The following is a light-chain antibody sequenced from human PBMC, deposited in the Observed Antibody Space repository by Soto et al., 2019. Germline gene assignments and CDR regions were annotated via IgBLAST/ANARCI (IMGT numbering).Light chain of an antibody. CDR3: AAWDDSLNGLV. CDR2: NNN. J-gene: IGLJ1*01. CDR1: SSNIGSNT. Sequence: QSVLTQPPSASGTPGQRVTISCSGSSSNIGSNTVNWYQQLPGTAPKLLINNNNQRPSGVPDRCSGSKSGTSASLAISGLQSEDEADYYCAAWDDSLNGLVFGTGTKVTVL. V-gene: IGLV1-44*01.